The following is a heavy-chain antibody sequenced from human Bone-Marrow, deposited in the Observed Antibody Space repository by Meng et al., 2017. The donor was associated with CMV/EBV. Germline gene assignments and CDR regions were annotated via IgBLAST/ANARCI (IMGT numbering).Heavy chain of an antibody. CDR1: GGTFSSYA. CDR3: ARTARPSAWFDP. J-gene: IGHJ5*02. Sequence: VKVSCKASGGTFSSYAISWVRQAPGQGLEGMGGIIPIFGTANYAQKFQGRVTITTDESTSTAYMELSSLRSEDTAVYYGARTARPSAWFDPWGQGTLVTVSS. V-gene: IGHV1-69*05. D-gene: IGHD6-6*01. CDR2: IIPIFGTA.